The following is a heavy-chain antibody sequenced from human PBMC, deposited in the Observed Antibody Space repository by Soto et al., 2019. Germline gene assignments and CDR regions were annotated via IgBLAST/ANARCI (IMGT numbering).Heavy chain of an antibody. CDR2: IYTSGST. CDR3: ARDRVYQYDFWSGQNVGYYYYGMDV. D-gene: IGHD3-3*01. J-gene: IGHJ6*02. Sequence: SETLSLTCTVSGGSISSYYWSWIRQPAGKGLEWIGRIYTSGSTNYNPSLKSRVTMSVDTSKSQFSLKLSSVTAADTAVYYCARDRVYQYDFWSGQNVGYYYYGMDVWGQGTTVTVSS. V-gene: IGHV4-4*07. CDR1: GGSISSYY.